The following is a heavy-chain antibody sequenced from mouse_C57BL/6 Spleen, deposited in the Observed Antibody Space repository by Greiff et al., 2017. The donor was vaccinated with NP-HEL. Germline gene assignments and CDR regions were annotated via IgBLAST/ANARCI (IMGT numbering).Heavy chain of an antibody. Sequence: EVQLQQSGPELVKPGASVKIPCKASGYTFTDYNMDWVKQSHGKSLEWIGDINPNNGGTIYNQKFKGKATLTVDKSSSTAYMELRSLASEDTAVYYCARRGYFDVWGTGTTVTVSS. V-gene: IGHV1-18*01. CDR2: INPNNGGT. CDR1: GYTFTDYN. CDR3: ARRGYFDV. J-gene: IGHJ1*03.